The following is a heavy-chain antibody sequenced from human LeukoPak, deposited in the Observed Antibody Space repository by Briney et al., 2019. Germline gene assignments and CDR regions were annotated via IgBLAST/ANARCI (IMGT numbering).Heavy chain of an antibody. D-gene: IGHD2-2*01. V-gene: IGHV3-23*01. CDR3: AKTRYQLLGYMDV. J-gene: IGHJ6*02. CDR1: GFTFSSYA. Sequence: GGSLRLSCAASGFTFSSYAMSWVRQAPGKGLEWVSVISGSGGSIYYADSVKGRFTISRDNSKNTLYLQMNSLRAEDTAVYYCAKTRYQLLGYMDVWGQGTTVTVSS. CDR2: ISGSGGSI.